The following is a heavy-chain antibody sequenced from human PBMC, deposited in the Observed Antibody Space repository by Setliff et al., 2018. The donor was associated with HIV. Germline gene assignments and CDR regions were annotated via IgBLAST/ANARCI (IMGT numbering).Heavy chain of an antibody. CDR3: AREGRRYYGSGSPYFDY. J-gene: IGHJ4*02. V-gene: IGHV4-61*02. CDR2: IYTSGSA. D-gene: IGHD3-10*01. Sequence: SETLSLTCTVSGGSISSGSYFWNWIRQPAGKGLEWIGRIYTSGSANSNPSLKSRVTISVDTSKNQFSLKLSSVTAAGTAVHYCAREGRRYYGSGSPYFDYWGQGTLVTVSS. CDR1: GGSISSGSYF.